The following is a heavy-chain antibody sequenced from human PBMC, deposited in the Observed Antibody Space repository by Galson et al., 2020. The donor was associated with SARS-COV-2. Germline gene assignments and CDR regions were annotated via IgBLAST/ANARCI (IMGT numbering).Heavy chain of an antibody. J-gene: IGHJ3*02. D-gene: IGHD3-3*01. V-gene: IGHV2-5*01. CDR3: AHRRRQYDFWRGHPHDVFDI. CDR1: GFSLSNSGEG. Sequence: SGPTLVKPTQTLTLTCTFSGFSLSNSGEGVGWIRQPPGKALEWLTLIYWNDNKRYRPSLMSRLTITKDTSKNQVVLIMTNMDPVDTATYFCAHRRRQYDFWRGHPHDVFDIWGQGTMVTVSS. CDR2: IYWNDNK.